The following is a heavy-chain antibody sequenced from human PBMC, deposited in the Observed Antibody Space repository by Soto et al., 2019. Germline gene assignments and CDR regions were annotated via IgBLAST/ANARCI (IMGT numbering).Heavy chain of an antibody. D-gene: IGHD2-8*01. V-gene: IGHV3-7*01. CDR3: ARRALYVIRAYYYSYMDV. CDR1: GFTFSSYW. Sequence: GGSLRLSCAASGFTFSSYWMSWVRQAPGKGLEWVANINQDGSEIYSVDSVKGRFTISRDSAKNSLYLQMNSLRAEDTAVYYCARRALYVIRAYYYSYMDVWGKGTTVTVSS. CDR2: INQDGSEI. J-gene: IGHJ6*03.